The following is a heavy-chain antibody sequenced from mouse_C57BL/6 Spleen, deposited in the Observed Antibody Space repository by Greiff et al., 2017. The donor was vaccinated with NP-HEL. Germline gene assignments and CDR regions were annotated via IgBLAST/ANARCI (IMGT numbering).Heavy chain of an antibody. J-gene: IGHJ1*03. V-gene: IGHV1-82*01. D-gene: IGHD1-1*01. CDR1: GYAFSSSW. CDR2: IYPGDGDT. CDR3: ARKGDYYGSSYYWYFDV. Sequence: VKLQQSGPELVKPGASVKISCKASGYAFSSSWMNWVKQRPGKGLEWIGRIYPGDGDTNYNGKFKGKATLTADKSSSTAYMQLSSLTSEDSAVYFCARKGDYYGSSYYWYFDVWGTGTTVTVSS.